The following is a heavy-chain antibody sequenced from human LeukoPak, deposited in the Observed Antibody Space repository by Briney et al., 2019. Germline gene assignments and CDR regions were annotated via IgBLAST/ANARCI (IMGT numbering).Heavy chain of an antibody. V-gene: IGHV3-53*01. J-gene: IGHJ4*02. D-gene: IGHD3-22*01. CDR1: GFTVDSNY. CDR3: ARGDDSDYYDYFTT. Sequence: GGSLRLSCAASGFTVDSNYLSWVRQAPGKGLEWVSTIYTGGNTYYAASVKGRFTISRDFSKNTVFLHMNSLRAEDTAMYYCARGDDSDYYDYFTTGAREPWSPSPQ. CDR2: IYTGGNT.